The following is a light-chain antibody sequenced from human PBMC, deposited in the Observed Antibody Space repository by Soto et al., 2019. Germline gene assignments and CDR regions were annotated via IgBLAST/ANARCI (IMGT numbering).Light chain of an antibody. CDR1: QGIRSY. Sequence: DIQLTQSPSFLSASVRDRVTITCRASQGIRSYLAWYQQKLGKAPKLLIYATSTLQSGVPSRFSGSGSGTEFNLTISSLQAEDFATYYCQQLNGYPFTFGPGTKVDIK. V-gene: IGKV1-9*01. J-gene: IGKJ3*01. CDR2: ATS. CDR3: QQLNGYPFT.